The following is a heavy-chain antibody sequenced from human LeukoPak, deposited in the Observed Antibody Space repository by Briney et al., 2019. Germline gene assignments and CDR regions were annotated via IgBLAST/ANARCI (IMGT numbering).Heavy chain of an antibody. CDR3: AREGRMSMGIEY. CDR2: IYYSGST. J-gene: IGHJ4*02. V-gene: IGHV4-59*12. CDR1: GGSISSYY. Sequence: SETLSLTCTVSGGSISSYYWSWIRQPPGKGLEWIGYIYYSGSTNYNPSLKSRVTISVDTSKNQFSLKLSSVTAADTAVYFCAREGRMSMGIEYWGQGTLVTVSS. D-gene: IGHD4/OR15-4a*01.